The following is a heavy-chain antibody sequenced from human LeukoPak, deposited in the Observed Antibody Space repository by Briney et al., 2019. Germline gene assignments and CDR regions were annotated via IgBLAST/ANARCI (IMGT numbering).Heavy chain of an antibody. J-gene: IGHJ4*02. CDR2: IYSDGST. Sequence: PSETLSLTCAVYGGSFSGYYWSWVRQAPGKGLEWVSVIYSDGSTYYADSVKGRFTISRDNSKNTLDLQMTGLRAEDTAVYYCARERGRGRDSPWSDYWGQGTLVTVSS. V-gene: IGHV3-53*01. CDR3: ARERGRGRDSPWSDY. D-gene: IGHD1-26*01. CDR1: GGSFSGYY.